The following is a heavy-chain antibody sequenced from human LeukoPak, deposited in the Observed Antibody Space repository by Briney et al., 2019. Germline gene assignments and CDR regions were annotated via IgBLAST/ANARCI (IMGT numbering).Heavy chain of an antibody. Sequence: ASVKVSCKASGYTFTSYYMHWVRQAPGQGLEWMGIINPSGGNTSYAQKFQGRVTMTRDMSTSTVYMELSSLRSEDTAVYYCAREGGDIVVVPAAQGEYYFDYWGQGTLVTVSS. CDR1: GYTFTSYY. V-gene: IGHV1-46*01. CDR2: INPSGGNT. D-gene: IGHD2-2*01. J-gene: IGHJ4*02. CDR3: AREGGDIVVVPAAQGEYYFDY.